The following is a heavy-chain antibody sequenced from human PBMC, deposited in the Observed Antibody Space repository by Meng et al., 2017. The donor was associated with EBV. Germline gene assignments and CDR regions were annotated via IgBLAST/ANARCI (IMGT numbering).Heavy chain of an antibody. CDR3: ARDFCGGDCYLFDY. J-gene: IGHJ4*02. V-gene: IGHV1-46*01. D-gene: IGHD2-21*01. CDR1: GYTLPLYY. CDR2: INPSGGST. Sequence: QVQLVQFMAEVTPPGSSLKVSCKASGYTLPLYYIHYVAQAPGQLLEWMGIINPSGGSTSYAQKFQGRVTMTRDTSTSTVYMELSSLRSEDTAVYYCARDFCGGDCYLFDYWGQGTLVTVSS.